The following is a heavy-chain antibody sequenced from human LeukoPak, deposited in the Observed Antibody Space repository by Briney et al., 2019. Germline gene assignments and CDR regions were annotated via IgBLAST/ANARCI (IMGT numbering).Heavy chain of an antibody. CDR1: GDSISSSSYY. CDR3: ARGPYGSGSYSWDGD. Sequence: SETLSLTCTVSGDSISSSSYYWGWIRQPPGKGLEWLGTIYYRGTTYYNPSLKSRVTISVDTSKNQFSLRLSSVTAADTAVYYCARGPYGSGSYSWDGDWGQGTLVTVSS. V-gene: IGHV4-39*07. J-gene: IGHJ4*02. CDR2: IYYRGTT. D-gene: IGHD3-10*01.